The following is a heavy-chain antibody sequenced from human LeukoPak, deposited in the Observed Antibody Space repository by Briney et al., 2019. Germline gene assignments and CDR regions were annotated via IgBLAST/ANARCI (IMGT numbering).Heavy chain of an antibody. CDR3: ARHQRSSTTFFDY. J-gene: IGHJ4*02. Sequence: TSETLSLTCTVSGGSISSSSYYWGWIRQPPGKGLEWIGSIYYSGSTYYNPSLKSRVTISVDTSKNQFSLKLSSVTAADTAVYYCARHQRSSTTFFDYWGQGTLVTASS. V-gene: IGHV4-39*01. CDR2: IYYSGST. CDR1: GGSISSSSYY. D-gene: IGHD2-2*01.